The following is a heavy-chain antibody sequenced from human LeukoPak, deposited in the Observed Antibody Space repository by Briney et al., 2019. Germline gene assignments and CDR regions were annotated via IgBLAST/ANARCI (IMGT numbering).Heavy chain of an antibody. CDR1: GFTFSSYA. CDR3: AKYGAKSYYYASSGYYSFDY. CDR2: ISGSGGST. D-gene: IGHD3-22*01. J-gene: IGHJ4*02. V-gene: IGHV3-23*01. Sequence: GGSLRLSGAASGFTFSSYAMSWVRQAPGKGLEWVLAISGSGGSTYYADSVKGRFTISRDNSKNTLYLQMNSLRAEDTAVYYCAKYGAKSYYYASSGYYSFDYWGQGTLVTVSS.